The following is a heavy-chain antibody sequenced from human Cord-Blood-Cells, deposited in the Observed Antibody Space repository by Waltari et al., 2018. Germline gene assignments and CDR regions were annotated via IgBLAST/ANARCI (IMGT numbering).Heavy chain of an antibody. CDR3: ARGQSYYGSGSYYYFDY. CDR1: GYSISSGYY. CDR2: IYHSGST. V-gene: IGHV4-38-2*01. D-gene: IGHD3-10*01. Sequence: QVQLQESGPVLVKPSETLSLTCAVSGYSISSGYYWGWIRQPPGKGLEWIGSIYHSGSTYYNPSLKCRVTRSVDTSKNQFSLKLSSVTAADTAVYYCARGQSYYGSGSYYYFDYWGQGTLVTVSS. J-gene: IGHJ4*02.